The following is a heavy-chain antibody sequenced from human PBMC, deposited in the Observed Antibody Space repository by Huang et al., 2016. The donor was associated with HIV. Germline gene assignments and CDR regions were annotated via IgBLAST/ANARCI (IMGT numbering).Heavy chain of an antibody. D-gene: IGHD1-1*01. Sequence: QVHLVESGGGVVQPGRSLRLSCAASGFTFSGYGMHWVRQAPGKGLGWVAVITFGGKNKYYADSVRGCFTVSRDNSQNTVSLQMNTLRAEDTAVYYCAKDNDLYYFDYWGQGTLVTVSS. J-gene: IGHJ4*02. CDR1: GFTFSGYG. CDR3: AKDNDLYYFDY. CDR2: ITFGGKNK. V-gene: IGHV3-30*18.